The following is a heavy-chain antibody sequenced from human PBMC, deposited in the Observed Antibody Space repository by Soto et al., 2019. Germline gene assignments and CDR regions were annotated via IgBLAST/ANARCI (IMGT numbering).Heavy chain of an antibody. CDR2: IYPDDSDT. Sequence: GESLKISCRCSGDTFTDYWIAWVRQMPGKGLEWMGSIYPDDSDTRYSPSFQGQGTISADKSITTAYLQWSSLKASDNAMYFCARTSRATHKGRNYGMDVWLQGPTLTVSS. D-gene: IGHD2-15*01. CDR3: ARTSRATHKGRNYGMDV. CDR1: GDTFTDYW. V-gene: IGHV5-51*01. J-gene: IGHJ6*02.